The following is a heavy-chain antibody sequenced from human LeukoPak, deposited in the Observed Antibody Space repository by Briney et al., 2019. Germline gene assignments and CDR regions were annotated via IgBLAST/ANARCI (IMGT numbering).Heavy chain of an antibody. CDR2: IYPSGST. CDR3: AREGYYGSAADY. J-gene: IGHJ4*02. D-gene: IGHD3-10*01. CDR1: GGSISSYY. Sequence: SETLSLTCTVSGGSISSYYWSWIRQPAGKVLEWIGRIYPSGSTNYSPSLKSRVAMSIDTSKRQFSLKLNSVTAADTAVYYCAREGYYGSAADYWGQGTLVTVSS. V-gene: IGHV4-4*07.